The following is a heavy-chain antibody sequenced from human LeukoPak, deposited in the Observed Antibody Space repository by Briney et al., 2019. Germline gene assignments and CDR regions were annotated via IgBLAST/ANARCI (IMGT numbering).Heavy chain of an antibody. CDR3: ARPPGGYCSSTSCYTTDY. V-gene: IGHV4-59*08. Sequence: SETLSLTCTVSGGSISSYYWSWIRQPPAKGLEWIGYMHYSGSTNYNPSLKSRVTISGDTSKNQFSLKLSSVTAADTAVYYCARPPGGYCSSTSCYTTDYWGQGTLVTVSS. D-gene: IGHD2-2*02. CDR2: MHYSGST. CDR1: GGSISSYY. J-gene: IGHJ4*02.